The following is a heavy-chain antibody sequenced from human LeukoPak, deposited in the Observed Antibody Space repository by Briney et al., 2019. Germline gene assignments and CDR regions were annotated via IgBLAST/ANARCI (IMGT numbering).Heavy chain of an antibody. CDR3: ARDLPPYYFDY. V-gene: IGHV1-69*04. CDR1: GGIFSIYA. CDR2: IIPILGIA. J-gene: IGHJ4*02. Sequence: ASVTVSCKASGGIFSIYAISWVRQARGQGLEWMGRIIPILGIANYAQKFQGRVTITADKSTSTAYMDLSSLRSEDTAVYYCARDLPPYYFDYWGQGTLVTVSS.